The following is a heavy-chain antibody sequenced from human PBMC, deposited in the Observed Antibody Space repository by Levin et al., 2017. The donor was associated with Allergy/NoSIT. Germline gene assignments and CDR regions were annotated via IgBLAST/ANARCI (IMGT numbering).Heavy chain of an antibody. V-gene: IGHV4-34*12. D-gene: IGHD5-12*01. CDR2: IIYSGNT. J-gene: IGHJ4*02. CDR1: GGSFSDHY. Sequence: SETLSLTCGVYGGSFSDHYWNWIRQPPGKGLEWIGEIIYSGNTNYNPSLKSRVTISVDRSKNQFSLKVRSVTAADTAVYYCARRLRGGPIDYWGQGTLVTVSS. CDR3: ARRLRGGPIDY.